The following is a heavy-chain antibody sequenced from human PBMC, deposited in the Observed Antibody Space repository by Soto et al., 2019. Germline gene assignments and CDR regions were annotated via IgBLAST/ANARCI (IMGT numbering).Heavy chain of an antibody. CDR2: IYPGDSET. Sequence: PGESLKISCKGSGYKFATYWIAWVRQMPGRGLEWMGIIYPGDSETIYSSSFRGHVTISADKSLNTAYLQWDSLTASDSAIYYCARGFTGSAGRFDPWGQGTVVTVS. J-gene: IGHJ5*02. CDR1: GYKFATYW. V-gene: IGHV5-51*01. CDR3: ARGFTGSAGRFDP. D-gene: IGHD6-25*01.